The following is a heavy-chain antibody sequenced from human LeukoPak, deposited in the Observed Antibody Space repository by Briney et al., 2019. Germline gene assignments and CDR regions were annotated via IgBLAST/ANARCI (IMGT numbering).Heavy chain of an antibody. CDR3: ARDGIHCSGDSCYSFFDY. J-gene: IGHJ4*02. D-gene: IGHD2-15*01. CDR2: IYSGGST. CDR1: GFTVISNY. V-gene: IGHV3-66*01. Sequence: PGVSLRLSCAASGFTVISNYMSWVRQAPGKGLEWVSVIYSGGSTYYADSVKGRFTISRDNSKNTLYLQMNSLRAEDTAVYYCARDGIHCSGDSCYSFFDYWGQGTLVTVSS.